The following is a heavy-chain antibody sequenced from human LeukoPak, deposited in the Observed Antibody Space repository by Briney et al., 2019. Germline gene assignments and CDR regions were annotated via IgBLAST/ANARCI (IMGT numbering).Heavy chain of an antibody. D-gene: IGHD5-24*01. CDR3: ARSAMATISHDY. CDR1: GGTFSSYA. Sequence: SVKVSCKASGGTFSSYAISWVRQAPGQGLEWMGGIIPIFGTANYAQKFQGRVTITTDESTSTAYMELSSLRSEDTAVCYCARSAMATISHDYWGQGTLVTVSS. CDR2: IIPIFGTA. V-gene: IGHV1-69*05. J-gene: IGHJ4*02.